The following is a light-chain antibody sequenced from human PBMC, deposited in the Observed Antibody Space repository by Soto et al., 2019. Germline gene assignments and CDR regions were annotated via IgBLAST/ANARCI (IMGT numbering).Light chain of an antibody. V-gene: IGKV3-20*01. Sequence: EIVLTQSPGTLSLSPGERATLSCRASQSVSSNYLAGYRRKPGQAPRLLIYGASYRATDIPVRFSGSGSGTDFTITITRLEPEDFAVYYCPQYGISPPTFGPGTSVEIK. CDR1: QSVSSNY. J-gene: IGKJ1*01. CDR2: GAS. CDR3: PQYGISPPT.